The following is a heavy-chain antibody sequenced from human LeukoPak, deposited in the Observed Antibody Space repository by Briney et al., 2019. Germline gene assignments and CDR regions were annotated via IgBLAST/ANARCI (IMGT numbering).Heavy chain of an antibody. V-gene: IGHV3-48*03. D-gene: IGHD1-26*01. CDR3: ARVSSSWSYYGFDY. CDR1: GFTFSSYE. Sequence: GGSLRLSCAASGFTFSSYEMNWVRQAPGKGLEWVSYISSSGSTIYYADSVKGRFTISRDNAKNSLYLQMNSLRAEDTAVYYCARVSSSWSYYGFDYWGQGTLVTVSS. J-gene: IGHJ4*02. CDR2: ISSSGSTI.